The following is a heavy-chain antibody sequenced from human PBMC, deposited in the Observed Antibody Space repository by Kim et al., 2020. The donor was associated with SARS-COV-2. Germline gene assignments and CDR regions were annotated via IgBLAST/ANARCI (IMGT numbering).Heavy chain of an antibody. CDR2: IRANGANT. D-gene: IGHD2-15*01. CDR3: AKDIGGHSCYAPYDY. V-gene: IGHV3-23*01. Sequence: GGSLRLSCAASGFTFSSYAMNWVRQAPGKGLEWVSGIRANGANTYYADSVKGRFTISRDNSRNTLYLQMNSLRADDTAVYYCAKDIGGHSCYAPYDYWGQGTLVTVSS. J-gene: IGHJ4*02. CDR1: GFTFSSYA.